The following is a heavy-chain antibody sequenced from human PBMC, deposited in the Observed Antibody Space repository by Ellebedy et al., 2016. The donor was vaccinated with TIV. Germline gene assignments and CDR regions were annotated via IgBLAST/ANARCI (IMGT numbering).Heavy chain of an antibody. CDR3: ARSRVYASGDFFDY. Sequence: AASVKVSCKASGYTFTSYYMHWVRQAPGQGLEWMGIINPSGGFTTYAQKLQGRVAMTRDTYTSKAYMELSSLRSEDTAVYYYARSRVYASGDFFDYWGQGTLVTVSS. CDR1: GYTFTSYY. J-gene: IGHJ4*02. D-gene: IGHD3-10*01. CDR2: INPSGGFT. V-gene: IGHV1-46*04.